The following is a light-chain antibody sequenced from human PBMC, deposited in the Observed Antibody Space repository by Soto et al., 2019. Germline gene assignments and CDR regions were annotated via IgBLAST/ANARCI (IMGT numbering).Light chain of an antibody. V-gene: IGLV2-14*01. CDR2: DVS. CDR1: SSDVGGYNH. CDR3: SSYTRSSARV. Sequence: QSVLTQSASVSGSPGQSITISCTGTSSDVGGYNHVSWYQQLPGKAPKLLIYDVSNRPSGISNRFSGSKSGNTASLTISGLQAEDEADYFCSSYTRSSARVFGTGTKVTVL. J-gene: IGLJ1*01.